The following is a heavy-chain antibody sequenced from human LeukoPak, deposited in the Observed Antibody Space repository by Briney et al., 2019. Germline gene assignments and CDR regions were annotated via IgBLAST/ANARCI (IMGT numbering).Heavy chain of an antibody. V-gene: IGHV1-69*13. J-gene: IGHJ4*02. CDR2: IIPIFGTA. CDR1: GGTFSSYA. Sequence: SVKVSCKAAGGTFSSYAISWVRQAPGQGLEWMGGIIPIFGTANYAQKFQGRVTITADESTSTAYMELSSLRSEDTAVYYCASRHYDFWSGFDYWGQGTLVTVSS. D-gene: IGHD3-3*01. CDR3: ASRHYDFWSGFDY.